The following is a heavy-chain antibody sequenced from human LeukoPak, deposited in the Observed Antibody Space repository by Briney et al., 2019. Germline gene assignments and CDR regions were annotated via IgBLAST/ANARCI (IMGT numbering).Heavy chain of an antibody. J-gene: IGHJ4*02. Sequence: GASVKVSCKASGYTFTSYGISWVRQAPGQGLEWMGWISAYNGNTNYAQKLQGRVTMTTDTSTSTAYMELRSLRSDDTAVYYCARDHPLNYYDSSGYLFDYWGQGTLVTVSS. CDR1: GYTFTSYG. V-gene: IGHV1-18*01. CDR3: ARDHPLNYYDSSGYLFDY. D-gene: IGHD3-22*01. CDR2: ISAYNGNT.